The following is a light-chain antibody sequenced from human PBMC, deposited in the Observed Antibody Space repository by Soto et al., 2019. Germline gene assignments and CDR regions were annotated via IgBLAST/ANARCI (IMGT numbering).Light chain of an antibody. CDR1: QSVSMW. CDR2: DAS. J-gene: IGKJ1*01. V-gene: IGKV1-5*01. Sequence: TQMTQSPSTLSASVGDRVTITCRASQSVSMWLAWYQQKPGKAPRLLIYDASNLESGVPSRFSGSGSRTEFTLTSTSLQPEDAATYYCQQYNTYLTWTFGQGTKVEIK. CDR3: QQYNTYLTWT.